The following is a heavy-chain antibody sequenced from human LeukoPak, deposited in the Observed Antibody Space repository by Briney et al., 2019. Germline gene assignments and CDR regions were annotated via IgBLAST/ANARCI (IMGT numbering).Heavy chain of an antibody. CDR2: ISSSSSYI. Sequence: GGSLRLSCAASGFTFSSYSMNWVRQAPGKGLEWVSSISSSSSYIYYADSVKGRFTISRDNAKSSLYLQMNSLRAEDTAVYYCARAGTHTDDYWGQGTLVTVSS. CDR3: ARAGTHTDDY. D-gene: IGHD2-2*02. CDR1: GFTFSSYS. V-gene: IGHV3-21*01. J-gene: IGHJ4*02.